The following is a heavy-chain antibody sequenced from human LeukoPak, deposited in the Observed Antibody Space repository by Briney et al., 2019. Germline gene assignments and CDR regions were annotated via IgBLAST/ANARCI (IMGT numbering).Heavy chain of an antibody. CDR3: VRDHYYSFDY. CDR1: GFTFSSYE. V-gene: IGHV3-48*03. Sequence: PGGSLRLSCAASGFTFSSYEMNWVRQAPGKGLEWVSYISSSGTTIYYADSVKGRSTISRDNAKNSLYLQMNSLRDEDTAVYYCVRDHYYSFDYWGQGTLVTVSS. CDR2: ISSSGTTI. J-gene: IGHJ4*02. D-gene: IGHD2/OR15-2a*01.